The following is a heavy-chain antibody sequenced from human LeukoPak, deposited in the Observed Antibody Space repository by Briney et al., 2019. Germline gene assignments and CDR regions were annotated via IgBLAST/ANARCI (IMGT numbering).Heavy chain of an antibody. CDR2: INHSGSTI. CDR3: ARVSRTTGTSIPLFDY. D-gene: IGHD1-1*01. CDR1: GFSFSNYE. J-gene: IGHJ4*02. Sequence: GGSLRLSCAASGFSFSNYEMNWLRQAPGKGLEWILYINHSGSTIYYADSVKGRYTIYRDNAKNSLYPQMDSLRAEDTAVYYCARVSRTTGTSIPLFDYWGQGTLVTVSS. V-gene: IGHV3-48*03.